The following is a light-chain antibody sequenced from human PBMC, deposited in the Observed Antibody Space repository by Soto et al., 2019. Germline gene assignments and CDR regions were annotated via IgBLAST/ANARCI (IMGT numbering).Light chain of an antibody. J-gene: IGLJ2*01. V-gene: IGLV2-23*02. CDR2: EVV. CDR1: SSDVGNYDL. Sequence: QSALTQPASVSGSPGQSITISCTGTSSDVGNYDLVSWYQQRPGKAPKLVIYEVVKRPSGISNRFSGSKSGNTASLTISGLQSEDEADYYCSSYAGSSNVLFGGATKLTVL. CDR3: SSYAGSSNVL.